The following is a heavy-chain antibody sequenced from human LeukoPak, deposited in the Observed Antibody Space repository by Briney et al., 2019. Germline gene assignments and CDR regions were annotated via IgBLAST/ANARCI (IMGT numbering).Heavy chain of an antibody. Sequence: PGGSLRLSCAASGFTFRSYAMKWVRQAPGKGLEGVSAISGRGGSTYYADSVKGRFTSSRVNSKNTLYLQMHSLRAENTAVYYRAPLPMTAYYFDYWGQGTLVTVSS. CDR1: GFTFRSYA. D-gene: IGHD2-21*02. CDR2: ISGRGGST. V-gene: IGHV3-23*01. J-gene: IGHJ4*02. CDR3: APLPMTAYYFDY.